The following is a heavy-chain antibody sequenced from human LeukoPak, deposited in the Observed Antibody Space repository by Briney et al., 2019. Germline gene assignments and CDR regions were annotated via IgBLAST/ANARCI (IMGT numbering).Heavy chain of an antibody. D-gene: IGHD6-13*01. Sequence: ASVKVSCKASGYTFTGYYMHWVRQAPGQGLEWMGWINPSGGSTSYAQKFQGRVTMTRDTSTSTIYMELSSLRSEDTAVYYCARDKTDRSSYSWFDPWGQGTLVTVSS. CDR3: ARDKTDRSSYSWFDP. CDR1: GYTFTGYY. J-gene: IGHJ5*02. V-gene: IGHV1-46*01. CDR2: INPSGGST.